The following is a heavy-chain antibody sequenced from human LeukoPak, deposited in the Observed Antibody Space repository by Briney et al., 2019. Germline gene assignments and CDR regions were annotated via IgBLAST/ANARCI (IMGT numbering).Heavy chain of an antibody. CDR3: ARDPTAVAGTSGDY. Sequence: AASVKVSCTASGGTFSSYAISWVRQAPGQGLEWMGRIIPILGIANYAKKFQGRVTITADKSTSTAYMELSSLRSEDTAVYYCARDPTAVAGTSGDYWGQGTLVTVSS. CDR1: GGTFSSYA. CDR2: IIPILGIA. J-gene: IGHJ4*02. D-gene: IGHD6-19*01. V-gene: IGHV1-69*04.